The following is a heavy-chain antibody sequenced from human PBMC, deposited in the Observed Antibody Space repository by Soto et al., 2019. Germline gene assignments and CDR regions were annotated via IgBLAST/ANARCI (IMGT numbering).Heavy chain of an antibody. J-gene: IGHJ5*02. CDR2: ITQDGSKK. V-gene: IGHV3-7*01. D-gene: IGHD4-17*01. CDR1: GFTFSSYS. Sequence: VGSLTLSCAASGFTFSSYSMHWVRQAPGKGLEWVANITQDGSKKYYVDSVKGRFTISRDNAKNTLYLQMNSLRAEDTAVYYCARVVDYEDPWFDPWGQGTLVTVSS. CDR3: ARVVDYEDPWFDP.